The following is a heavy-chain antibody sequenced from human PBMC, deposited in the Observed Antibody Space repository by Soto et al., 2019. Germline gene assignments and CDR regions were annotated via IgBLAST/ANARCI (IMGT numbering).Heavy chain of an antibody. CDR1: GFTFSDSA. Sequence: GSLLLACAASGFTFSDSAVNWVRQASGKGLEWVGHIRSKPFGHATAYAALVRGRFTISRDDSRNTAYLQMNSLNNDDTAVYYCARDWTYAVDYWGQGTLVTVYS. V-gene: IGHV3-73*01. D-gene: IGHD1-7*01. J-gene: IGHJ4*02. CDR2: IRSKPFGHAT. CDR3: ARDWTYAVDY.